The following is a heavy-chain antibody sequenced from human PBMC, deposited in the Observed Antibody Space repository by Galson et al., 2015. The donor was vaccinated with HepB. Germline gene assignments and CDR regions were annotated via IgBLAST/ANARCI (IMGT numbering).Heavy chain of an antibody. Sequence: SVKVSCKASGYTFTGYYMHWVRQAPGQGLEWMGRINPNSGGTNYAQKFQGRVTMTRDTSISTAYMELSRLRSDDTAVYYCARDGWGSSSYDIWGQGTMVTVSS. V-gene: IGHV1-2*06. D-gene: IGHD6-13*01. J-gene: IGHJ3*02. CDR2: INPNSGGT. CDR1: GYTFTGYY. CDR3: ARDGWGSSSYDI.